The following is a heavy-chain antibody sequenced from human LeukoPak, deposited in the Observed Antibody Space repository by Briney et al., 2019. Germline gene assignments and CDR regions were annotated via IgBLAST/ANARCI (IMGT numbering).Heavy chain of an antibody. D-gene: IGHD4-23*01. V-gene: IGHV3-7*05. CDR2: IKYDGSEK. Sequence: GGTLRLSCAASGFTFSSYWMSWVRQTPGKGLDWVATIKYDGSEKYYVDSVKGRFTISSDNAKNSLYLQMNSLRAEDTAVYYCAKDVGGQLYDYWGQGTLVTVSS. CDR1: GFTFSSYW. CDR3: AKDVGGQLYDY. J-gene: IGHJ4*02.